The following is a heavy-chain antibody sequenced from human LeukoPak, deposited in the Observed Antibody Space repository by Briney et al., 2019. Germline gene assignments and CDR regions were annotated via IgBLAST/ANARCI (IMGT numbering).Heavy chain of an antibody. V-gene: IGHV3-23*01. Sequence: PGGSLRLSSGASGLTFSTSATSWARRAPGKGLEWVSGISGSGVTTYYADSVKGRFTISRDNSENTVYLQMDSLRAEDTALYYCAKMGSAPYYDHFDYFDYWGQGTLVTVSS. CDR2: ISGSGVTT. CDR1: GLTFSTSA. D-gene: IGHD3-10*01. J-gene: IGHJ4*02. CDR3: AKMGSAPYYDHFDYFDY.